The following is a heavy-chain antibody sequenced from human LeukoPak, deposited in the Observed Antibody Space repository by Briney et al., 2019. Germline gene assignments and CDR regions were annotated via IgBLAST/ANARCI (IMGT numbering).Heavy chain of an antibody. J-gene: IGHJ5*02. D-gene: IGHD1-26*01. Sequence: SVKVSCKASGFTFTSSAVQWVRQARGQRLEWIGWIVVGSGNTNYAQKFQERVTITRDMSTSTAYMELSSLRSDDTAVYFCARVQEVGWFDPWGQGTQVTVSS. CDR2: IVVGSGNT. CDR1: GFTFTSSA. V-gene: IGHV1-58*01. CDR3: ARVQEVGWFDP.